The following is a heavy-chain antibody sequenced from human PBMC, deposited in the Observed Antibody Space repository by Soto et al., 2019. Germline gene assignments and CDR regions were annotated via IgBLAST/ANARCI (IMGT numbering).Heavy chain of an antibody. D-gene: IGHD2-2*01. CDR1: GYTFTRSG. Sequence: ASVKVSCKASGYTFTRSGISWVRQAPGQGLEWMGWISTYNGDTNYAQTFQGRVTMTTDTSTSTVHMEVRSLRSDDTAVYYCASHSLLAPEPYGMDVWGQGTTVTVSS. V-gene: IGHV1-18*01. CDR3: ASHSLLAPEPYGMDV. J-gene: IGHJ6*02. CDR2: ISTYNGDT.